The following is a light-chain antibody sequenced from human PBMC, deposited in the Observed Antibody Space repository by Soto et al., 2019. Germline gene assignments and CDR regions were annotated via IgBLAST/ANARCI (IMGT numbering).Light chain of an antibody. J-gene: IGKJ1*01. Sequence: EIVLTQSPGTLSLSPGERATLSCRASQSVSNNYLAWYQQKPGQAPRLLIYSASTRATGIPDRFSGSGSGTDFTLTISRLEPEDFAVYYCQHYGTSPSTFGRGTKVDIK. CDR1: QSVSNNY. CDR2: SAS. CDR3: QHYGTSPST. V-gene: IGKV3-20*01.